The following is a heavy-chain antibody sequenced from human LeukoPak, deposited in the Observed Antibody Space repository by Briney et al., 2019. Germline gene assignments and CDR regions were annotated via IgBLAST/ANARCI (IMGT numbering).Heavy chain of an antibody. CDR3: TTFRGDYRIHPD. V-gene: IGHV3-15*01. CDR2: IKSKTDGGTT. CDR1: GFTFDDYG. Sequence: PGGSLRLSCAASGFTFDDYGMSWVRQAPGKGLEWVGRIKSKTDGGTTDYAAPVKGRFTISRDDSKNTLYLQMNSLKTEDTAVYYCTTFRGDYRIHPDWGQGTLVTVSS. J-gene: IGHJ4*02. D-gene: IGHD4-17*01.